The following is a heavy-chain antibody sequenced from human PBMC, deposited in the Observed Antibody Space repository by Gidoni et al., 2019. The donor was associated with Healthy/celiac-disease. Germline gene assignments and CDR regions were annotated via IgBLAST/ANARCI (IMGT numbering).Heavy chain of an antibody. V-gene: IGHV1-3*01. CDR1: GYTFTSYA. Sequence: QVQLVQSGAEVKKPGASVKVSCKASGYTFTSYAMHWVRQAPGQRLEWMGWINAGNGNTKYSQKFQGRVTITREKAASTAYMELSSLRSEDTAVYYCAREVGGSSSSDYWGQGTLVTVSS. CDR3: AREVGGSSSSDY. CDR2: INAGNGNT. J-gene: IGHJ4*02. D-gene: IGHD6-6*01.